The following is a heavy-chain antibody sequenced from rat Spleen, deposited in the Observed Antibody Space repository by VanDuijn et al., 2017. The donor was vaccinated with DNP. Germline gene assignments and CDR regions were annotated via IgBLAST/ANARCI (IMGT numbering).Heavy chain of an antibody. J-gene: IGHJ1*01. CDR3: ARGSGTYYWYFDF. V-gene: IGHV5-31*01. D-gene: IGHD5-1*01. CDR2: ISTVGDNA. Sequence: EVQLVESGGDLVQSGRSLKLSCVVSGFTFNNYWMTWIRQVPGKGLEWAASISTVGDNAYYRDSVKGRFIISRDNARNTLYLQMNSLRSEDTATYFCARGSGTYYWYFDFWGPGTMVTVSS. CDR1: GFTFNNYW.